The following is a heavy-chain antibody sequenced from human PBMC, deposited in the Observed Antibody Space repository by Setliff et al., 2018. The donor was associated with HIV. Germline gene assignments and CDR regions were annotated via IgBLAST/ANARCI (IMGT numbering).Heavy chain of an antibody. J-gene: IGHJ6*02. D-gene: IGHD6-13*01. CDR2: MRPNSGNT. V-gene: IGHV1-8*01. Sequence: ASVKVSCKASGYTLNKYDIHWVRQATGQGLEWMGWMRPNSGNTGYAQKFQGRVTMTRNTSISTVYMELNSLTSEDTAVYYCARGGYSSSWWNYGMDVWGQGTTVTVSS. CDR1: GYTLNKYD. CDR3: ARGGYSSSWWNYGMDV.